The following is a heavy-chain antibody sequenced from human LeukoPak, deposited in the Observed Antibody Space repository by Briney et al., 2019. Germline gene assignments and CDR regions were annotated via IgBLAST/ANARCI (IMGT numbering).Heavy chain of an antibody. Sequence: SQTLSDTSAMSGDRVFRNRAGWGWIRQSRSRGLEWLGRTWYRSKWYNDYVVCVESRITINPDTSKNQLSLQLNSVTPEDTAVYYCARPGRLSGSYSYFDYWGQGTLVTVSS. D-gene: IGHD1-26*01. CDR1: GDRVFRNRAG. CDR3: ARPGRLSGSYSYFDY. CDR2: TWYRSKWYN. J-gene: IGHJ4*02. V-gene: IGHV6-1*01.